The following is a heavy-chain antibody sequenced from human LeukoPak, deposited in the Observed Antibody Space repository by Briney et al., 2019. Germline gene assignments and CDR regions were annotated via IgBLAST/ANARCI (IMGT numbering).Heavy chain of an antibody. CDR2: IYTSGST. J-gene: IGHJ6*03. V-gene: IGHV4-4*07. CDR3: ARGRGPNYYYYYMDV. CDR1: GGSISSYY. Sequence: PSETLSLTCTVSGGSISSYYWSWIRQPAGKGLEWIGRIYTSGSTNYNPSLKSRVTMSVDTSKNQFSLKLSSVTAADTAVYHCARGRGPNYYYYYMDVWGKGTTVTVSS. D-gene: IGHD3-10*01.